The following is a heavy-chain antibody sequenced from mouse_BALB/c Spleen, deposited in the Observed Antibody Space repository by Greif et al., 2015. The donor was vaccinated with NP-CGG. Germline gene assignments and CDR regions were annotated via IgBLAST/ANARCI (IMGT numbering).Heavy chain of an antibody. CDR1: GYAFSSYW. CDR3: ARYDYDYYAMDY. Sequence: QVQLQQSGAELVRPGSSVKISCKASGYAFSSYWMNWVKQRPGQGLEWIGQIYPGDGDTNYNGKFKGKATLTADKSSSTAYMQLSSLTSEDSAVYSCARYDYDYYAMDYWGQGTSVTVSS. CDR2: IYPGDGDT. D-gene: IGHD2-4*01. V-gene: IGHV1-80*01. J-gene: IGHJ4*01.